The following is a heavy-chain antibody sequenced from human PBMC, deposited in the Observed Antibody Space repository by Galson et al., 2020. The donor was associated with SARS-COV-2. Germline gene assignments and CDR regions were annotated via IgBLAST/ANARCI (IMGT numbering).Heavy chain of an antibody. CDR3: ARLLDYYDSSGYSYYFDY. D-gene: IGHD3-22*01. V-gene: IGHV4-31*03. Sequence: ETSETLSLTCTVSGGSISSGDYYWSWIRQHPGKGLEWIGYIYYSGRPNYNPPLRSRITISLDTSKNQFSLKLSSVTAADTAVYYCARLLDYYDSSGYSYYFDYWGQGTLGTVSS. CDR1: GGSISSGDYY. CDR2: IYYSGRP. J-gene: IGHJ4*02.